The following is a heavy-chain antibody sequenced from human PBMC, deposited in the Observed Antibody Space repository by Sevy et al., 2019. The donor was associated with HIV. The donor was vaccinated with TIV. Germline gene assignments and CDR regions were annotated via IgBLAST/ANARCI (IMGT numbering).Heavy chain of an antibody. CDR3: AGEGGTKPHDY. CDR1: GFTFSKYS. J-gene: IGHJ4*02. CDR2: LSFGCGEI. D-gene: IGHD2-8*01. Sequence: GGSLRLSCAASGFTFSKYSMSWVRQPPGKGLEWVSTLSFGCGEINHADSVKGRFTNSRDNSKNSLYLQMNNLRAEDTAVYYCAGEGGTKPHDYWGQGTLVTVSS. V-gene: IGHV3-23*01.